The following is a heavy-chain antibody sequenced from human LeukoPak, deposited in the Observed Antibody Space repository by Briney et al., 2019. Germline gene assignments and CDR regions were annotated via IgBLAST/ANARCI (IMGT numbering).Heavy chain of an antibody. CDR1: GYTFTSYD. V-gene: IGHV1-8*01. D-gene: IGHD2-2*03. CDR3: ARTRNHSGYCSSTSCYRDNWFDP. Sequence: ASVNVSCKASGYTFTSYDINWVRQATGQGLEWLGWMNPSSGNTGYAQKFQGRVTMTRNTSISTAYMELRSLRSEDTAVYYCARTRNHSGYCSSTSCYRDNWFDPWGQGTLVTVSS. J-gene: IGHJ5*02. CDR2: MNPSSGNT.